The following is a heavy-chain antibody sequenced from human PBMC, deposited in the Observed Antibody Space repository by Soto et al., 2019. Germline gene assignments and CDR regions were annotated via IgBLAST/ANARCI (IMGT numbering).Heavy chain of an antibody. CDR3: ARDPPLPAAMVD. V-gene: IGHV4-30-2*01. CDR1: GGSISSGGYS. J-gene: IGHJ4*02. D-gene: IGHD2-2*01. Sequence: TSETLSLTCAVSGGSISSGGYSWSWIRQPPGKGLEWIGYIYHSGSTYYNPSLKSRVTISVDKSKNQFSLQLSSVTAADTALYYCARDPPLPAAMVDWGQGTLVTVSS. CDR2: IYHSGST.